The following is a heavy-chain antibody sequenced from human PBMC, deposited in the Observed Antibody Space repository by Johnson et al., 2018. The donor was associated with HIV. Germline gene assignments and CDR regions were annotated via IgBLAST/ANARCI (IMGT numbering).Heavy chain of an antibody. CDR3: AKDQWSSSWTNDAFDI. CDR1: GFTFDDYG. Sequence: QVQLVESGGGVVRPGGSLRLSCAASGFTFDDYGMNWVRQAPGKGLEWVSVIYSDGSTYYADSVKGRFTISRDTSKNTLYLQMNSLRAEDTAVYYCAKDQWSSSWTNDAFDIWGQGTMVTVSS. D-gene: IGHD6-13*01. CDR2: IYSDGST. V-gene: IGHV3-NL1*01. J-gene: IGHJ3*02.